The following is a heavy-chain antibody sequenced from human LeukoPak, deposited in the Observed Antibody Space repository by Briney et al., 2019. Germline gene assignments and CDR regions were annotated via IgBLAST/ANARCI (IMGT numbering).Heavy chain of an antibody. V-gene: IGHV3-30*03. J-gene: IGHJ6*02. CDR1: GFTFSTYG. Sequence: GRSLRLSCAASGFTFSTYGMHWVRQAPGKGLEWVAVMSSDGRNKYYADSVKGRFTISRDNAKNSLYLQMNSLRAEDTAVYYCARETGSYWRGYYYYYGMDVWGQGTTVTVSS. CDR3: ARETGSYWRGYYYYYGMDV. D-gene: IGHD3-10*01. CDR2: MSSDGRNK.